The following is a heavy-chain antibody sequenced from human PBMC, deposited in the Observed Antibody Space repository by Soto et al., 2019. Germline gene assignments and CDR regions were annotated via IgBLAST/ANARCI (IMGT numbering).Heavy chain of an antibody. J-gene: IGHJ5*01. CDR3: ARHLGRIQLWSDNNWFDF. Sequence: ASETLSLTCTVSGGSISSSSYYWGWIRQPPGKGLEWIGSIYYSGSTYYNPSLKSRVTISVDTSKNQFSLKLSSVTAADTAVYYCARHLGRIQLWSDNNWFDFWGQGTLVTVSS. CDR2: IYYSGST. V-gene: IGHV4-39*01. CDR1: GGSISSSSYY. D-gene: IGHD5-18*01.